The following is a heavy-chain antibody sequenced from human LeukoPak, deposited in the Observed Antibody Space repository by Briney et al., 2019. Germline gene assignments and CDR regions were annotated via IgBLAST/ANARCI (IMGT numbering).Heavy chain of an antibody. V-gene: IGHV4-34*01. D-gene: IGHD3-10*01. Sequence: SETLSLTCAVYGGSFSGYYWSWIRQSPGKGLECIGEINHSGSTNYNPSLKSRVTISVDTSKNQFSLKLSSVTAADTAVYYCARGLIGVPSGFDYWGQGTLVTVSS. CDR1: GGSFSGYY. CDR3: ARGLIGVPSGFDY. CDR2: INHSGST. J-gene: IGHJ4*02.